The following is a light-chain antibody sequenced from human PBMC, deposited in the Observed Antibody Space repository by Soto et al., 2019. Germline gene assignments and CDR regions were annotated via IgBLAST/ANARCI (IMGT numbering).Light chain of an antibody. J-gene: IGKJ2*01. CDR3: HQFGSSPYT. CDR2: GAS. Sequence: EIVLTQSPGTLSLSPGERATLSYRASQSVSDNYLAWYQQKPGQAPRLLIYGASSGATGIPGRFRGSGSGTDFTLTISRVEPEDFAVYYCHQFGSSPYTFGQGTKLEI. V-gene: IGKV3-20*01. CDR1: QSVSDNY.